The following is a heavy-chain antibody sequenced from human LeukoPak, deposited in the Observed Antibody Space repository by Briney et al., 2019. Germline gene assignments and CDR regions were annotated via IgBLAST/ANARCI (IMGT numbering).Heavy chain of an antibody. CDR1: GFTFSSYA. D-gene: IGHD3-22*01. CDR3: AKKIGIHNDGYYYDSSGYPWYFDY. Sequence: PGGSLRLSCAASGFTFSSYAMSWVRQAPGKGLEWVSAISGSGGSTYYADSVKGRFTISRDNSKNTLYLQMNSLRAEDTAVYDCAKKIGIHNDGYYYDSSGYPWYFDYWGQGTLVTVSS. CDR2: ISGSGGST. V-gene: IGHV3-23*01. J-gene: IGHJ4*02.